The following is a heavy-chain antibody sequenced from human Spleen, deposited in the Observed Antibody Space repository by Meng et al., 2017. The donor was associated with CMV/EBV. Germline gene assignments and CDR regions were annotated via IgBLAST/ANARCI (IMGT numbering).Heavy chain of an antibody. J-gene: IGHJ4*02. Sequence: KVSCKASGYTFSNYWIAWVRQMPGKGLEWMGFVYPGDSDTRYSPSVQGQVTISADKSISTAYLQWSSLKASDTAMYYCARMRCDGDCFFDYWGQGTLVTVS. D-gene: IGHD2-21*02. V-gene: IGHV5-51*01. CDR2: VYPGDSDT. CDR1: GYTFSNYW. CDR3: ARMRCDGDCFFDY.